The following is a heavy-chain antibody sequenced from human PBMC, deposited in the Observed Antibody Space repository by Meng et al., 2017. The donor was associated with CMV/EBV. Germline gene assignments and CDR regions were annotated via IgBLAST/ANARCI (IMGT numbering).Heavy chain of an antibody. V-gene: IGHV4-34*01. CDR1: GGSFSGYY. CDR3: ARGKVDIVN. CDR2: INHSGST. D-gene: IGHD5-12*01. J-gene: IGHJ4*02. Sequence: SETLSLTCAVYGGSFSGYYWSWIRQPPGKGLEWIGEINHSGSTNYNPSLKRRVTISVDTSKNQFSLKLSSVTAADTAVYYCARGKVDIVNWGQGTLVAVSS.